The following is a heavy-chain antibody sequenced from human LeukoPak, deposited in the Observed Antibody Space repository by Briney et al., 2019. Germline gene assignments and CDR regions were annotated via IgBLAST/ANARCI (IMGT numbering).Heavy chain of an antibody. CDR1: GGSISSYY. Sequence: PSETLSLTCTVSGGSISSYYWSWIRQPPGKGLEWIGYIYYSGSTNYNPSLKSRVTISVDTSKNQFSLKLSSVTAADTAVYYCARGPYYDYGDDRGFDYWGQGTLVTVSS. V-gene: IGHV4-59*01. D-gene: IGHD4-17*01. CDR2: IYYSGST. J-gene: IGHJ4*02. CDR3: ARGPYYDYGDDRGFDY.